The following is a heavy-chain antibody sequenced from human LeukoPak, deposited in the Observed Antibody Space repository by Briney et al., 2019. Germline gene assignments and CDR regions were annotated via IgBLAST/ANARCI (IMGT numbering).Heavy chain of an antibody. J-gene: IGHJ6*02. CDR3: ARGGNCSSTSCQTYYYYGMDV. CDR1: GGTFSSYA. Sequence: GASVKVSCKASGGTFSSYAISWVRQAPGQGLEWMGRIIPIFGIANYAQNFQGRVTITADKSTRTAYMELSSLRSEDTAVYYCARGGNCSSTSCQTYYYYGMDVWGQGTTVTVSS. V-gene: IGHV1-69*04. CDR2: IIPIFGIA. D-gene: IGHD2-2*01.